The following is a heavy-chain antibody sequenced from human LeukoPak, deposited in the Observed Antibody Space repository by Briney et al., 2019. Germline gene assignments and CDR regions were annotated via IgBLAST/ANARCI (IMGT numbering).Heavy chain of an antibody. D-gene: IGHD6-19*01. CDR1: GFTFSDFI. CDR3: ARERRQWQPFDI. V-gene: IGHV3-48*04. CDR2: ISSSGGNI. J-gene: IGHJ3*02. Sequence: GGSLRLSCAASGFTFSDFIISWVSQAPGEGLEWISYISSSGGNIYYADSVKGRFTISRDNTDTSLFLQMSSLRAEDTAVYYCARERRQWQPFDIWGQETMVTVSS.